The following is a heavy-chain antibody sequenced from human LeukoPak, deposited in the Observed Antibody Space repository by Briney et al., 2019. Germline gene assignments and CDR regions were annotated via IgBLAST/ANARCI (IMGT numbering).Heavy chain of an antibody. CDR2: IYTSGST. J-gene: IGHJ4*02. CDR3: ARVVLAAHYDILTGYYNADYFDY. D-gene: IGHD3-9*01. V-gene: IGHV4-4*07. Sequence: SETLSLTCTVSGGSISSYYWSWIRQPAGKGLEWIGRIYTSGSTNYNPSLKSRVTMSVDTSKNQFSLKLSSVTAADTAVYYCARVVLAAHYDILTGYYNADYFDYWGQGTLVTVSS. CDR1: GGSISSYY.